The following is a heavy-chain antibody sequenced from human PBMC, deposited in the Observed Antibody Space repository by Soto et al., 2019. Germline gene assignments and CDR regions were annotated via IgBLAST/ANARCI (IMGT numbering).Heavy chain of an antibody. CDR3: ARSTQYYYDSSGYLEYFQH. CDR1: GYSFTSYW. CDR2: IDPSDSYT. J-gene: IGHJ1*01. Sequence: EVQLVQSGAEVKKPGESLRISCKGSGYSFTSYWISWVRQMPGKGLEWMGRIDPSDSYTNYSPSFQGHVTISADKSISTAYLQWSSLKASDTAMYYCARSTQYYYDSSGYLEYFQHWGQGTLVTVSS. V-gene: IGHV5-10-1*03. D-gene: IGHD3-22*01.